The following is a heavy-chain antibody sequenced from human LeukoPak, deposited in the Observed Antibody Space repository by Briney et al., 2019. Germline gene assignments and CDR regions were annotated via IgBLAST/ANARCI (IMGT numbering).Heavy chain of an antibody. D-gene: IGHD6-19*01. CDR3: AKATYSSGLNWFDP. J-gene: IGHJ5*02. Sequence: GGSLRLSCAASGFTFSSSAMSWVRQAPGKGLEWVSTISGSDSSTHYADSVKGRFTISRDNSKNTLYLQMNSLRAEDTAVYYCAKATYSSGLNWFDPWGQGTLVTVSS. CDR2: ISGSDSST. V-gene: IGHV3-23*01. CDR1: GFTFSSSA.